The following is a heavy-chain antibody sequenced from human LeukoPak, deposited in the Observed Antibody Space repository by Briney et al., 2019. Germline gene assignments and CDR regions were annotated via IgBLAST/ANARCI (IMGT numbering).Heavy chain of an antibody. CDR2: IYYSGST. CDR1: GGAINNYY. CDR3: ARVTPSGWSDY. V-gene: IGHV4-59*01. D-gene: IGHD6-19*01. J-gene: IGHJ4*02. Sequence: SETLSLTCSVSGGAINNYYWSWIRQSSGKGLEWIGYIYYSGSTNYNPSLKSRVTISVDTSKNQFSLKLSSVTAADTAVYYCARVTPSGWSDYWGQGTLVTVSS.